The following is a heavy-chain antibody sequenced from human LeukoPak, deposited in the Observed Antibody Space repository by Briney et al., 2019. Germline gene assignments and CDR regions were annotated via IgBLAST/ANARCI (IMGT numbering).Heavy chain of an antibody. CDR2: INPNSGGT. Sequence: ASVKVSCKASGYTFTGYYMHWVRQAPGQGLEWMGWINPNSGGTNYAQKFQGRVTMTTDTSTSTAYMELRRLRSDDTAVYYCARGADCSSTSCYSPAEYFQHWGQGTLVTVSS. V-gene: IGHV1-2*02. CDR1: GYTFTGYY. CDR3: ARGADCSSTSCYSPAEYFQH. J-gene: IGHJ1*01. D-gene: IGHD2-2*01.